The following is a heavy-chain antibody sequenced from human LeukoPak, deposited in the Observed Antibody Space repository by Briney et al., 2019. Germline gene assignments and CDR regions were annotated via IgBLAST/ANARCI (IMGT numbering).Heavy chain of an antibody. CDR1: GYTFTSYY. CDR3: AREGPVVVPAAIPGAFGI. D-gene: IGHD2-2*02. J-gene: IGHJ3*02. CDR2: INPSGGST. V-gene: IGHV1-46*01. Sequence: GASVKVSCKASGYTFTSYYMHWVRQAPGQGLEWMGIINPSGGSTSYAQKFQGRVTMTRDTSTSTVYMELSSLRSEDSAVYYCAREGPVVVPAAIPGAFGIWGQGTMVTVSS.